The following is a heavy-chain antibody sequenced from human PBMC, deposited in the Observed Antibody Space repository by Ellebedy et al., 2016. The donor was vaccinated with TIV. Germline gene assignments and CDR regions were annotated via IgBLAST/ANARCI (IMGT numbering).Heavy chain of an antibody. V-gene: IGHV3-66*01. CDR3: ATETFIDVDLEVWGVFDM. CDR1: GFTVTSNY. Sequence: GGSLRLSCAVSGFTVTSNYMSWVRQAPGKGLEWVSSIYVDGTTYCADSVRGRFTISRDTSKNTLNLQINGLRAEDTAVYFCATETFIDVDLEVWGVFDMWGQGTMVAVSS. J-gene: IGHJ3*02. CDR2: IYVDGTT. D-gene: IGHD1-1*01.